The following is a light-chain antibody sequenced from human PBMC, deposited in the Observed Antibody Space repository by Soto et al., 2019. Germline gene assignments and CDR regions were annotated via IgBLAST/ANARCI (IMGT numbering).Light chain of an antibody. Sequence: DIQMTQSPASLSVSVGDRVTITCRASQSINNYLNWYLQRPGQAPKLLIRSASTLQRGVPSRFSGSGSRTEFTLTIADLQPDDFGTYYCQQSLTLPITLGHGTRLDIK. CDR1: QSINNY. CDR3: QQSLTLPIT. V-gene: IGKV1-39*01. CDR2: SAS. J-gene: IGKJ5*01.